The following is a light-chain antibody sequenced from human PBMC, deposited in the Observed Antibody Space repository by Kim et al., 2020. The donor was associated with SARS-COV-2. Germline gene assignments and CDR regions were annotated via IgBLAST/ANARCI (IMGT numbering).Light chain of an antibody. J-gene: IGLJ1*01. V-gene: IGLV2-14*03. CDR2: DVS. CDR1: SSDVGAYNY. Sequence: QSALTQPASVSGSPGQSITISCTGTSSDVGAYNYVSWYQQHPGKAPKLMIYDVSNRPSGVSNRFSGSKSGKTASLIITGLQTEDEADYYCSSYTSSITLVFGTGTKVTVL. CDR3: SSYTSSITLV.